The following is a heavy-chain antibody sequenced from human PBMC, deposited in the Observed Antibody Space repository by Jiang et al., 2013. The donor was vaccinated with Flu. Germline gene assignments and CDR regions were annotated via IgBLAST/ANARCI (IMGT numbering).Heavy chain of an antibody. V-gene: IGHV4-61*01. D-gene: IGHD5-18*01. CDR2: IYYSGST. CDR1: GGSVSSGSYY. CDR3: ARETQQPGAFDI. Sequence: GPGLVKPSETLSLTCTVSGGSVSSGSYYWSWIRQPPGKGLEWIGYIYYSGSTNYNPSLKSRVTISVDTSKNQFSLKLSSVTAADTAVYYCARETQQPGAFDIWGQGTMVTSLQ. J-gene: IGHJ3*02.